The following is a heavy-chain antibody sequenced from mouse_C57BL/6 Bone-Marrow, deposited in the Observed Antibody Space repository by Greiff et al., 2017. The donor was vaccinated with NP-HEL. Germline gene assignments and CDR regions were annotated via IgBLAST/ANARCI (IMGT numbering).Heavy chain of an antibody. D-gene: IGHD3-2*02. J-gene: IGHJ4*01. CDR3: ARGLRRGAMDD. Sequence: VQLQQSGAELVKPGASVKISCKASGYAFSSYWMNWVKQRPGKGLEWIGQIYPGDGDPNYNGKFKGKATLTADKSSSTAYMQLSSLTAEDSAVDFCARGLRRGAMDDWGQGTSVTVSS. CDR2: IYPGDGDP. V-gene: IGHV1-80*01. CDR1: GYAFSSYW.